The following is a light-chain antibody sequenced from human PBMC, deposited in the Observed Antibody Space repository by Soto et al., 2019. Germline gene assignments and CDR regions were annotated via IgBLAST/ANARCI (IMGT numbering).Light chain of an antibody. J-gene: IGKJ4*01. Sequence: DIQMTQSPSTLSAYVGDRVTITCRASQSISSWLAWYQQKPGKAPKVLIYKASNLESGVPSRFNGSGSETEFTLTISSLQPDDFATYYCQQYNVYSTFGGGTKVDIK. CDR2: KAS. CDR3: QQYNVYST. CDR1: QSISSW. V-gene: IGKV1-5*03.